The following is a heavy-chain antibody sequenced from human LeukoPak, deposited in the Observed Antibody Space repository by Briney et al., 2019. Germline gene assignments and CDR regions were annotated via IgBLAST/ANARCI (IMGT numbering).Heavy chain of an antibody. J-gene: IGHJ5*02. CDR2: IYYSGST. CDR3: AREGRRGFDP. Sequence: SQTLSLTCTVSGGSISSGGYYWSWIRQHPGKGLEWIGYIYYSGSTHYNPSLKSRVTISVDTSKNQFSLKLSPVTAADTAVYYCAREGRRGFDPWGQGTLVTVSS. V-gene: IGHV4-31*03. CDR1: GGSISSGGYY.